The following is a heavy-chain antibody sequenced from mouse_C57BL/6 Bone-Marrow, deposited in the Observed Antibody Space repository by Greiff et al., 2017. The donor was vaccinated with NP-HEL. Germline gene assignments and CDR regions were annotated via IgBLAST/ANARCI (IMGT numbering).Heavy chain of an antibody. CDR3: EKPYDDYAMDY. V-gene: IGHV1-81*01. CDR2: IYPRSGNT. D-gene: IGHD2-14*01. Sequence: QVQLKQSGAELARPGASVKLSCKASGYTFTSYGISWVKQRTGQGLEWIGEIYPRSGNTYYNEKFKGKVTLTADKSYSTVYMELRSLTSEDSAVYFWEKPYDDYAMDYWGQGTSVTVSS. J-gene: IGHJ4*01. CDR1: GYTFTSYG.